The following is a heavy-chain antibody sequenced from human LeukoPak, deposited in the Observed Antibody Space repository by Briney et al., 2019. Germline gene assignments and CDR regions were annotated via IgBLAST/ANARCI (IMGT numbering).Heavy chain of an antibody. V-gene: IGHV3-7*01. D-gene: IGHD2-15*01. CDR2: IKQGGSEK. J-gene: IGHJ4*02. Sequence: GGSLRLSCAASGFTFSSYWMNWVRQALGKGLEWVANIKQGGSEKYYVDSVKGRFTISREHSQNTLYLQMNSLSPEDTAVYYCAKSRFSCIGNNCYSPDYWGQGTLVTVSS. CDR1: GFTFSSYW. CDR3: AKSRFSCIGNNCYSPDY.